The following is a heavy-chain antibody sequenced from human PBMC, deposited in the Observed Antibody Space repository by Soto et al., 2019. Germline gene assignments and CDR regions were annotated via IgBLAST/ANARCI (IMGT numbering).Heavy chain of an antibody. V-gene: IGHV4-31*03. Sequence: PSETLSLTCTVSGGSISSGGYYWSWIRQHPGKGLEWMGYIYHSGSTYYNPSLKGRINMSVDTSKNQFSLKLSSVTAADTAVYYCARLVVTTTNWFDPWGQGTLVTVSS. CDR3: ARLVVTTTNWFDP. J-gene: IGHJ5*02. CDR1: GGSISSGGYY. D-gene: IGHD2-21*02. CDR2: IYHSGST.